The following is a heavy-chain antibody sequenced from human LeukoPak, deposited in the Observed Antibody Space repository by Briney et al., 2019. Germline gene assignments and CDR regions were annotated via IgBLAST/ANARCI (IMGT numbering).Heavy chain of an antibody. D-gene: IGHD3-3*01. CDR1: GSTFSAYA. CDR3: AKAISPRLDYYYGMDV. J-gene: IGHJ6*02. Sequence: GGSLRLSCAASGSTFSAYAMSWVRQAPGKGLEWVSAISGSGGSTYYADSVKGRFTISRDNSKNTLNLQMKSLRAEDTAVYFCAKAISPRLDYYYGMDVWGQGTTVTVSS. CDR2: ISGSGGST. V-gene: IGHV3-23*01.